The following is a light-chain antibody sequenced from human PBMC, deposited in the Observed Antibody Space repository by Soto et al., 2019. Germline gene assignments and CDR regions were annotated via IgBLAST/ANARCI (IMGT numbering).Light chain of an antibody. J-gene: IGLJ1*01. CDR1: ASDIGRYNY. V-gene: IGLV2-8*01. Sequence: QSALTQPTSASLSPGQSVTISCIGTASDIGRYNYVSLYQHHPGKAPKLIIYEVTKRPSGVPDRFSGSKSGNTASLTVSGLQADDEADYYCNSYVGSNNYVFGTGTKVTVL. CDR3: NSYVGSNNYV. CDR2: EVT.